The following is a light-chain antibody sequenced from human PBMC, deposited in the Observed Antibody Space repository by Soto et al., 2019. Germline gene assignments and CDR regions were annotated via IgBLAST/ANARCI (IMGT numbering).Light chain of an antibody. CDR3: QSYDRSLSAWV. CDR2: GNS. Sequence: QSVLTQPPSVSGAPGQRVIISCSGSSSNIGAYYDVHWYQQLPGTAPKFLIYGNSNRPSGVPDRFSGSRSGTTASLAITGLQAEDEADYYCQSYDRSLSAWVFGGGTKLTVL. J-gene: IGLJ3*02. V-gene: IGLV1-40*01. CDR1: SSNIGAYYD.